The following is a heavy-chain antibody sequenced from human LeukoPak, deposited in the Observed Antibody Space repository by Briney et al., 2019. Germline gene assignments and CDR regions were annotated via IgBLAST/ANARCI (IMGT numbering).Heavy chain of an antibody. D-gene: IGHD2-2*01. CDR1: GLIFSGYY. J-gene: IGHJ4*02. Sequence: PGGPLSLSCAAPGLIFSGYYMGWPRQAPGKGLEWVSYITSSGSMMYYADSVKGRFTISRDNAKNSLYVQMDSLRAEDTAIYYCARVRGYCSSTSCYPYYFDYWGQGTLVTVSS. CDR2: ITSSGSMM. V-gene: IGHV3-11*01. CDR3: ARVRGYCSSTSCYPYYFDY.